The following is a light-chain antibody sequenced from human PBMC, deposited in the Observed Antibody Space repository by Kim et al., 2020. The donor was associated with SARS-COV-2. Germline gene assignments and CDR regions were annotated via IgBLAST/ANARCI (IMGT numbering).Light chain of an antibody. J-gene: IGLJ3*02. Sequence: QSALTQPASVSGSPGQSITISCTGTSSDVGVYNYVYWYQQHTGKAPKVMIYDVNNRPSGVSDRFSGSKSGDTASLTISGLQAEDEADYYCSSYTSTNTLVFGGGTKLTVL. V-gene: IGLV2-14*03. CDR1: SSDVGVYNY. CDR3: SSYTSTNTLV. CDR2: DVN.